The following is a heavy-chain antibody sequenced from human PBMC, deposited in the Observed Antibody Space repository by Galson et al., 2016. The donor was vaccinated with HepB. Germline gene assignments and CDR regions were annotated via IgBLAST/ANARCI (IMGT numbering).Heavy chain of an antibody. CDR2: ISAYNGNT. Sequence: SVKVSCKASGYTFSSYGINWVRQAPGQGLEWMGWISAYNGNTKYAQKFQGRVTVTTDTSTSTVYMELRSLSSDDTAMYYCARGQGTIDMWGQGTAVTVSS. J-gene: IGHJ3*02. CDR1: GYTFSSYG. V-gene: IGHV1-18*01. D-gene: IGHD3-10*01. CDR3: ARGQGTIDM.